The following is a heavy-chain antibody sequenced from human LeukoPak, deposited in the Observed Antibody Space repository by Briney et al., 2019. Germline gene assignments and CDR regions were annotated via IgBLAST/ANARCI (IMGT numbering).Heavy chain of an antibody. CDR2: IKQDGSEK. Sequence: GGSLRLSCAASGFTFSSYGMSWVRQAPGKGLEWVANIKQDGSEKQYVDPVKGRFTISRDNAKNSLYLQMNSLRAEDTAVYYCARGRYSSGWSDFDFWGQGTLVTVSS. CDR1: GFTFSSYG. CDR3: ARGRYSSGWSDFDF. J-gene: IGHJ4*02. D-gene: IGHD6-19*01. V-gene: IGHV3-7*01.